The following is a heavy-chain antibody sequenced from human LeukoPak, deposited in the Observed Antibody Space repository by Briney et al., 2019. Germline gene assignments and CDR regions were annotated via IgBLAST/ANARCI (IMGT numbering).Heavy chain of an antibody. CDR2: ISGSGGST. CDR3: AKVQSLMVRGVPLNYYYYYGMDV. D-gene: IGHD3-10*01. Sequence: PGGSLRLSCAVSGFTFSTYPMSWVRQAPGKGLEWVSAISGSGGSTYYADSVKGRFTISRDNSKNTLYLQMNSLRAEDTAVYYCAKVQSLMVRGVPLNYYYYYGMDVWGQGTTVTVSS. V-gene: IGHV3-23*01. CDR1: GFTFSTYP. J-gene: IGHJ6*02.